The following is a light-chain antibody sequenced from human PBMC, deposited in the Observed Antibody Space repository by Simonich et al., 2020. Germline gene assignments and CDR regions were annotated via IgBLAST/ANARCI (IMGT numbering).Light chain of an antibody. V-gene: IGLV2-11*02. Sequence: QSALTQPASVSGSPGQSVTISCTGTSSDVGGYNYCSWYQQHPGKAPKLMIYDVSKRPAGFPDRFSGSKSGNTASLTISGLQAEDEADYYCCSYAGSYSWVFGGGTKLTVL. CDR2: DVS. CDR1: SSDVGGYNY. J-gene: IGLJ3*02. CDR3: CSYAGSYSWV.